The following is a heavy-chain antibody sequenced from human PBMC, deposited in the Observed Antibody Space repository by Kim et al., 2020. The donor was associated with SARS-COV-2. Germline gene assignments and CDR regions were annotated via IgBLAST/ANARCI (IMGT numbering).Heavy chain of an antibody. CDR1: GFTFSSYA. J-gene: IGHJ4*02. Sequence: LSLTCAASGFTFSSYAMSWVRQAPGEGLEWVSAISGSGGSTYYADSVKGRFTISRDNSKNTLYLQMNSLRAEDMAVYYCAKDPYYYDSSGYYPFDYWGQGTLVTVSS. D-gene: IGHD3-22*01. CDR2: ISGSGGST. CDR3: AKDPYYYDSSGYYPFDY. V-gene: IGHV3-23*01.